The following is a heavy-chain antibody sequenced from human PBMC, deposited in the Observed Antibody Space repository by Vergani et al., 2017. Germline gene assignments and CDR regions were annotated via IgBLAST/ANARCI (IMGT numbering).Heavy chain of an antibody. CDR2: IKQDGSEK. CDR1: GFTFSSYW. CDR3: ARGHYYGSGSYYPN. J-gene: IGHJ4*02. D-gene: IGHD3-10*01. V-gene: IGHV3-7*01. Sequence: EVQLVESGGGLVQPGGSLRLSCAASGFTFSSYWMSWVRQAPGKGLEWVANIKQDGSEKYYVDSVKGRFTISRDNAKNSLYLQMNSLRAEDTAVYYCARGHYYGSGSYYPNWGQGTLVTVSS.